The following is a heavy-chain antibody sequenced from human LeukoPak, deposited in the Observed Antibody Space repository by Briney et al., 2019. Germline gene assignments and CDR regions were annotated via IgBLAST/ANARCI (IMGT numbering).Heavy chain of an antibody. V-gene: IGHV3-74*01. J-gene: IGHJ5*02. D-gene: IGHD3-16*01. CDR2: INSDGSST. CDR1: GFTFNNYW. Sequence: PGGSLRLSCAASGFTFNNYWMHWVRQAPGKGLVWVSRINSDGSSTTYADSVKGRFTISRDNAKNTLYLQMNSLRAEDTAVYYCARAWGMNQNWFDPWGQGTLVTVSS. CDR3: ARAWGMNQNWFDP.